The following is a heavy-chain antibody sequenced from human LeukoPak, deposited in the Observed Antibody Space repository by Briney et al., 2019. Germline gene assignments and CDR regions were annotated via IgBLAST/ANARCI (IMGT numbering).Heavy chain of an antibody. J-gene: IGHJ6*02. CDR2: IKQDGSEK. D-gene: IGHD2-2*01. CDR1: AFTFRSFW. Sequence: GGSLRLSCAASAFTFRSFWMSWVRQAPGKGLEWVANIKQDGSEKYYVDSVKGRFTISRDNAKNSLFLQMNSLRAEDTAVYYCARTPYIVVVPAARGVDVWGQGTTVTVSS. CDR3: ARTPYIVVVPAARGVDV. V-gene: IGHV3-7*02.